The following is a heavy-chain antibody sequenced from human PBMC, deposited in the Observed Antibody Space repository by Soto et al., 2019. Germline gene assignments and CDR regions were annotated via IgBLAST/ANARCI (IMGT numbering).Heavy chain of an antibody. D-gene: IGHD3-10*01. CDR3: ARDLYYYGSGRYYNAPRFDA. V-gene: IGHV4-38-2*02. Sequence: XETLSLTCAVAGYSISSGCYWGWIRQPPERGLEWSGYIYYSGSTYYSPSLKSRVTISVDTSKNEFSLKLSSVTAADTAVYYCARDLYYYGSGRYYNAPRFDAWGQGTRVTV. CDR2: IYYSGST. J-gene: IGHJ5*02. CDR1: GYSISSGCY.